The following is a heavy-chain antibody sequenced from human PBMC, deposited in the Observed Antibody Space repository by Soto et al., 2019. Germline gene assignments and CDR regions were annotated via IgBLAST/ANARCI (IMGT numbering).Heavy chain of an antibody. CDR3: AREPNDILTGYYTPGGYFDY. CDR2: IKQDGSEK. D-gene: IGHD3-9*01. J-gene: IGHJ4*02. CDR1: GFTFSSYW. Sequence: GGSLRLSCAASGFTFSSYWMSWVRQAPGKGLEWVANIKQDGSEKYYVDSVKGRFTISRDNAKNSLYLQMNSLRAEDTAVYYCAREPNDILTGYYTPGGYFDYWGQGTLVTVSS. V-gene: IGHV3-7*05.